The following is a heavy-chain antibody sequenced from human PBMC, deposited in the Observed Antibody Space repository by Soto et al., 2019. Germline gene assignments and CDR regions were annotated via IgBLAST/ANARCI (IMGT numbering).Heavy chain of an antibody. Sequence: EVQVLESGGGLVQPGGSLRLSCVISRLTFSNYALNWVRQAPGKGLEWVSSISGSGDTAYYADSVKGRFTISRYNYENALYLQMNSLRVEDTYLYHCSKADYRYPWAPADYWGQGTLVTVSS. CDR2: ISGSGDTA. D-gene: IGHD3-16*02. J-gene: IGHJ4*02. V-gene: IGHV3-23*01. CDR1: RLTFSNYA. CDR3: SKADYRYPWAPADY.